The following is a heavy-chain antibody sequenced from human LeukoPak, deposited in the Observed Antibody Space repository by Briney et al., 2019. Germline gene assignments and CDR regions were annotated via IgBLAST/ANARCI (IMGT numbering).Heavy chain of an antibody. CDR1: GFTFSSYA. J-gene: IGHJ4*02. CDR2: ISYDGSNK. CDR3: ARESYDSSGYHY. Sequence: GGSLRLSCAASGFTFSSYAVHWVRQAPGKGLEWVAVISYDGSNKYYADSVKGRFTISRDNSKNTLYLQMNSLRAEDTAVYYCARESYDSSGYHYWGQGTLVTVSS. D-gene: IGHD3-22*01. V-gene: IGHV3-30-3*01.